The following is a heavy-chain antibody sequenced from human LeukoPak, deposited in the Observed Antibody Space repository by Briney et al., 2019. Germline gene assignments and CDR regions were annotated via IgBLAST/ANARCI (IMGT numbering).Heavy chain of an antibody. D-gene: IGHD3-22*01. J-gene: IGHJ5*02. CDR1: GDSFSSNSAA. CDR2: TYYRSKWYN. V-gene: IGHV6-1*01. Sequence: SQTLSLTCAISGDSFSSNSAAWNWIRQSPSRGLERLGRTYYRSKWYNDYAVSVKSRITINPDTSKNQFSLQLNSVTPEDTAVYYCARVVYYYDSSVSWFDPWGRGTLVTVSS. CDR3: ARVVYYYDSSVSWFDP.